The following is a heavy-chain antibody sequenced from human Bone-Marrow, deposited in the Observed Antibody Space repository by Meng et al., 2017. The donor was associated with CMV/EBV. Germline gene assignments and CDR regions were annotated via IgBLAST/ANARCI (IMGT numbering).Heavy chain of an antibody. J-gene: IGHJ6*02. V-gene: IGHV3-21*01. Sequence: GGSLRLSCVASGFTFSTYSMNWVRQAPGKGLEWVSSISNSSNYIYYADSVKGRFTISRDDAKNSLYLQMNSLRDEDTALYFCARDLSRPKTIFGVVTIYYYYGMDVWGQGTTVTVSS. CDR1: GFTFSTYS. D-gene: IGHD3-3*01. CDR2: ISNSSNYI. CDR3: ARDLSRPKTIFGVVTIYYYYGMDV.